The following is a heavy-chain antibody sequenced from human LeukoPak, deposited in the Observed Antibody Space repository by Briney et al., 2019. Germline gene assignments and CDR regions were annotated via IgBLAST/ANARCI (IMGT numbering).Heavy chain of an antibody. CDR2: IIPILGTA. D-gene: IGHD2-21*01. Sequence: SVKVSCKASGGTFSSYAISWVRQAPGQGLEWMGGIIPILGTANYAQKFQGRVTITTDESTSTAYMELSSLRSEDTAVYYCATPMWFPRRDYYMDVWGKGTTVTVSS. CDR3: ATPMWFPRRDYYMDV. CDR1: GGTFSSYA. J-gene: IGHJ6*03. V-gene: IGHV1-69*05.